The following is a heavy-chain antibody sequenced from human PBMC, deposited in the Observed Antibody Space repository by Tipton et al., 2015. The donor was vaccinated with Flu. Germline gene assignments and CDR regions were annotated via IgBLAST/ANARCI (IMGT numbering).Heavy chain of an antibody. CDR2: IYYTGTS. CDR1: GGSISNGGYY. CDR3: ARSTGAVGYFDL. V-gene: IGHV4-31*03. Sequence: TLSLTCSVSGGSISNGGYYYNWIRQRPGMGLEWIGDIYYTGTSFFNSSLKSRLTMSVDTSKNQVSLKLTSVTAADTAVYYCARSTGAVGYFDLWGPGTLVTVSS. J-gene: IGHJ2*01. D-gene: IGHD7-27*01.